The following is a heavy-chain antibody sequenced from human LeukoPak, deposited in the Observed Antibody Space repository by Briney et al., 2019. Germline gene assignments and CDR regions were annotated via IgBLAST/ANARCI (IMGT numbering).Heavy chain of an antibody. CDR1: GGSISSGSYY. D-gene: IGHD5-24*01. CDR3: ARWLQYFDY. Sequence: SSETLSLTCTVSGGSISSGSYYWSWIRQPAGKGLEWIGRIYTSGSTNYNPSLKSRVTISVDTSKNQFSLKLSSVTAADTAVYYCARWLQYFDYWGQGTLGTVSS. CDR2: IYTSGST. V-gene: IGHV4-61*02. J-gene: IGHJ4*02.